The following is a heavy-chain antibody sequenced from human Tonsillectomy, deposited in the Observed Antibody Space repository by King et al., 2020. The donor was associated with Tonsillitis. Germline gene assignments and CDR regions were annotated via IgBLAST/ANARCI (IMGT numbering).Heavy chain of an antibody. Sequence: VKLVESGGGLVKPGGSLRLSCAASEFTFSNYTMIWVRQAPGKGLQWVSSISSSSTYIYYSDSLKGRFTISRDNAKNSLYLQVNSLRAEDTAVYYCARISNYYYYYMDVWGKGTSVTVSS. CDR3: ARISNYYYYYMDV. D-gene: IGHD4-11*01. V-gene: IGHV3-21*01. J-gene: IGHJ6*03. CDR2: ISSSSTYI. CDR1: EFTFSNYT.